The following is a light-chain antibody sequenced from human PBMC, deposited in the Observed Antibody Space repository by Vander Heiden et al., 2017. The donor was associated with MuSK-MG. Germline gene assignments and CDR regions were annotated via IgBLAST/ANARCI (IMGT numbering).Light chain of an antibody. J-gene: IGKJ4*01. CDR3: QQYGSSLLT. Sequence: IVLTQSPGTLSLSPGERATLSCRASQSVSSSYLAWYQQKPGQAPRLLIYGASSRATGIPDRFSGSGSGTDFTLTISRLESEDFAVYYCQQYGSSLLTFGGGTKVEIK. V-gene: IGKV3-20*01. CDR1: QSVSSSY. CDR2: GAS.